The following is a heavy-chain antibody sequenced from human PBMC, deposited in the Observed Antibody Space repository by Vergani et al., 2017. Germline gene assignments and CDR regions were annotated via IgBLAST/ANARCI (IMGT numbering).Heavy chain of an antibody. CDR1: GYTFTNYA. V-gene: IGHV1-18*01. Sequence: QVQLVQSGSEVKKPGASVKVSCRASGYTFTNYALNWVRQAPGQGLEWMGWISAYNGNTNYPEKFQGRLTMTTDTSTRTAYMELRSLRSDDTAVYYCARDPLYYYASGSYYAGPRDGPRPSAFDIWGQGTVVTVSS. CDR2: ISAYNGNT. D-gene: IGHD3-10*01. CDR3: ARDPLYYYASGSYYAGPRDGPRPSAFDI. J-gene: IGHJ3*02.